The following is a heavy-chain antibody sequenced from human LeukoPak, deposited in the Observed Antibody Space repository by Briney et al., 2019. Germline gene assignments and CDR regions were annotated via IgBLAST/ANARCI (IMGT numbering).Heavy chain of an antibody. J-gene: IGHJ4*02. CDR2: IIPILGIA. CDR3: ARDSSTRDY. V-gene: IGHV1-69*04. Sequence: GASVKVSCKASGGTFSSYAISWVRQAPGQGLEWMGRIIPILGIANYAQKFQGRVTITAEKSTSTAYMELSSLRSEETAVYYCARDSSTRDYWGQGTLVTVSS. D-gene: IGHD4-11*01. CDR1: GGTFSSYA.